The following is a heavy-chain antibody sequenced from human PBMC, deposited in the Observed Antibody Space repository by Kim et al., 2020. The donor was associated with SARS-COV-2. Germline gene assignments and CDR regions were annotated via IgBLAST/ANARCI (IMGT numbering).Heavy chain of an antibody. CDR1: GYTFTSYG. V-gene: IGHV1-18*04. CDR2: ISAYNGNT. CDR3: AREGRYHYDSSGYYFRPDAFDI. D-gene: IGHD3-22*01. Sequence: ASVKVSCKASGYTFTSYGISWVRQAPGQGLEWMGWISAYNGNTNYAQKLQGRVTMTTDTSTSTAYMELRSLRSDDTAVYYCAREGRYHYDSSGYYFRPDAFDIWGQGTMVTVSS. J-gene: IGHJ3*02.